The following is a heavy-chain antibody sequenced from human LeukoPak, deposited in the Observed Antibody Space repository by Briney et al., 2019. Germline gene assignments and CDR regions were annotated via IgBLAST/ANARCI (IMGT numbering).Heavy chain of an antibody. CDR3: AREGYCSGGSCHNWFDP. CDR1: GYTFTSYD. CDR2: MSPNSGDT. D-gene: IGHD2-15*01. V-gene: IGHV1-8*01. J-gene: IGHJ5*02. Sequence: ASVNVSCKASGYTFTSYDFNWVRQATGQRPEWMGWMSPNSGDTGYAQKFQDRVTMTRNTSISTAYMELSSLRSDDTAVYYCAREGYCSGGSCHNWFDPWGQGTLVTVSS.